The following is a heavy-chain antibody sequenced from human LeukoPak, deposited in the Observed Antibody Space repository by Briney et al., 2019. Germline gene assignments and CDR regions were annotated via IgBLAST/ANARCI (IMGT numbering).Heavy chain of an antibody. CDR1: GFTSSTSS. Sequence: GGSLRLSCAASGFTSSTSSMNWVRQAPGKGLEWVSYIRSSSTTIYYADSVKGRFTISRDNAKNSLYLQMNSLRAEDTAVYFCARDSRSHCGTAACDYWGQGTLVTVSS. V-gene: IGHV3-48*01. CDR3: ARDSRSHCGTAACDY. J-gene: IGHJ4*02. CDR2: IRSSSTTI. D-gene: IGHD2-8*02.